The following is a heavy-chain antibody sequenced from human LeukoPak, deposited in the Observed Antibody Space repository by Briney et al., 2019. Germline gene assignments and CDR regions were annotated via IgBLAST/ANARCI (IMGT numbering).Heavy chain of an antibody. CDR1: GFTFSSYA. Sequence: GGSLRLSCAASGFTFSSYAMSWVRQAPGKGLEWVSAISGGGGSTYYADSVKGRFTISRDNSKNTLYLQMNSLRAEDTAVYYCAKDFVRFYYGMDVWGQGTTVTVSS. CDR3: AKDFVRFYYGMDV. J-gene: IGHJ6*02. V-gene: IGHV3-23*01. D-gene: IGHD2/OR15-2a*01. CDR2: ISGGGGST.